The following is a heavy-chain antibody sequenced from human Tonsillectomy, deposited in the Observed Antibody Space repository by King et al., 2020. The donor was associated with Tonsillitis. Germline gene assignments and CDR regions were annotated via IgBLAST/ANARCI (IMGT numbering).Heavy chain of an antibody. CDR2: ISGSGGST. Sequence: VQLVESGGGLVQPGGSLRLSCAASGFTFSSYATSWVRQAPGKGLEWVSAISGSGGSTYYADSVKGRFTISRDNSKNTLYLQMNSLRAEDTAVYYCARTRYSSGWYIDYWGQGTLVTVSS. CDR1: GFTFSSYA. V-gene: IGHV3-23*04. CDR3: ARTRYSSGWYIDY. D-gene: IGHD6-19*01. J-gene: IGHJ4*02.